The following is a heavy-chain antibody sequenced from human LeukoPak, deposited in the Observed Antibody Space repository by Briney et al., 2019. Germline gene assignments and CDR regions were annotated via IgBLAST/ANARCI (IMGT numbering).Heavy chain of an antibody. D-gene: IGHD6-13*01. CDR1: GGSISSYY. CDR2: IYYSGST. J-gene: IGHJ2*01. CDR3: ARGAYSSSWYVWYFDL. V-gene: IGHV4-59*01. Sequence: PSETLSLTCTVSGGSISSYYWSWIRQPPGKGLEWIGYIYYSGSTNYNPSLKSRVTISVDTSKNQFSLKLSSVTAADTAVYYCARGAYSSSWYVWYFDLWGRGTLVTVSS.